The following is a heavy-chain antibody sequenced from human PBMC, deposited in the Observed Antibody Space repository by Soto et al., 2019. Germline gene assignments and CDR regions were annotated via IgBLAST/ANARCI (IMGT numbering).Heavy chain of an antibody. CDR2: IRAYNGYT. CDR1: GYTFTSYG. J-gene: IGHJ6*02. Sequence: QVQLVQSGAEVKKPGASVKVSCKASGYTFTSYGISWVRQAPGQGLEWMGWIRAYNGYTNYAQKLQGRSTMTTDTSTSSAYMELRSLRSEVTAVYYGARDLPTMGVWGQGTTVTVSS. CDR3: ARDLPTMGV. V-gene: IGHV1-18*01.